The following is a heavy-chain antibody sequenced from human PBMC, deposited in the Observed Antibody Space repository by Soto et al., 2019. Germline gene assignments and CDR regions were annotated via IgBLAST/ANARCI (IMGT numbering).Heavy chain of an antibody. Sequence: HSGCLSLTGTVCGASIRSYYWSWIRQSPGKGLEWIGYSHYSGNTDYNPSVKSRVTILVDTSKNQLSLKLSSVTAADTAVYYCARQQDYHGSGSRLDYWGQGTLVTVPS. V-gene: IGHV4-59*08. CDR1: GASIRSYY. CDR3: ARQQDYHGSGSRLDY. D-gene: IGHD3-10*01. J-gene: IGHJ4*02. CDR2: SHYSGNT.